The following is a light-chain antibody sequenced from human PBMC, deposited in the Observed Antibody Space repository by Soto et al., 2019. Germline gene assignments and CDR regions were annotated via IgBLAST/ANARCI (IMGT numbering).Light chain of an antibody. CDR2: WAS. V-gene: IGKV4-1*01. CDR1: QSVLYSSNNKNY. Sequence: DIAMTQSPDSLAVSLGERATINCKSSQSVLYSSNNKNYLAWYQQKPGQPPKLLIYWASTRESGVPDRFSGSGSGTDFTLTISSLQAEDVAVYYCQQYYTTLTWTFGQGTKVEIK. J-gene: IGKJ1*01. CDR3: QQYYTTLTWT.